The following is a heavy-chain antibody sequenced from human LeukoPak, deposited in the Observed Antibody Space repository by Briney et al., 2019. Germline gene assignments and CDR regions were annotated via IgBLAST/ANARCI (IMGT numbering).Heavy chain of an antibody. CDR1: GGSISSYK. J-gene: IGHJ3*02. V-gene: IGHV4-4*07. Sequence: SETLSLTCTVSGGSISSYKWSWIRQPAGKGLEWIGRIYTSENTNYNPSLKSPVTMSVNTSRNQFSLKVTSVTAADTAVYYCASGENAFNIWGQGTMVTVSS. CDR3: ASGENAFNI. D-gene: IGHD4-17*01. CDR2: IYTSENT.